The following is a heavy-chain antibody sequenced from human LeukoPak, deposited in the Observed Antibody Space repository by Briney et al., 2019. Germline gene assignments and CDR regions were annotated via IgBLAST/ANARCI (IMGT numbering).Heavy chain of an antibody. J-gene: IGHJ4*02. V-gene: IGHV3-23*01. Sequence: GGSLRLSCAASGFTFSNYAMTWFRQAPGKGLEWVSGISDSGGTTNYADSVKGRFTISRDNSKNTVHLQMSSLRAEDTAIYYCAKRPDSHDYWGQGTLVTVSS. CDR1: GFTFSNYA. D-gene: IGHD3-22*01. CDR3: AKRPDSHDY. CDR2: ISDSGGTT.